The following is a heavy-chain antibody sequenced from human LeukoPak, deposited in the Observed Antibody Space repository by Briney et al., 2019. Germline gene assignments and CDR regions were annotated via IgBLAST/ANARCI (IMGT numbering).Heavy chain of an antibody. CDR2: ISAYNGNT. V-gene: IGHV1-18*01. CDR1: GYTFTSYG. Sequence: EASVKVSCKASGYTFTSYGISWVRQAPGQGLEWMGWISAYNGNTNYAQKLQGRVTMTTDTSTSTAYMELRSLRSDDTAVYYCARETPYYYDSSGYLAAFDYWGQGTLVTVSS. CDR3: ARETPYYYDSSGYLAAFDY. J-gene: IGHJ4*02. D-gene: IGHD3-22*01.